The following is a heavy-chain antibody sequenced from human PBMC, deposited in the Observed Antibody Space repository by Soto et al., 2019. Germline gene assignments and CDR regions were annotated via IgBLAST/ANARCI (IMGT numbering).Heavy chain of an antibody. J-gene: IGHJ5*02. CDR2: ISWNGANI. Sequence: GGSLRLSCTASGFTFDDYAMHWVRQGPGKGLEYISGISWNGANIFYADSVKGRFTISRDNAKNSFSLQMNSLRAEDTALYYCATTRDLNKCRNNFPGSSQFDPWGQGTLVTVSS. CDR1: GFTFDDYA. V-gene: IGHV3-9*01. D-gene: IGHD6-6*01. CDR3: ATTRDLNKCRNNFPGSSQFDP.